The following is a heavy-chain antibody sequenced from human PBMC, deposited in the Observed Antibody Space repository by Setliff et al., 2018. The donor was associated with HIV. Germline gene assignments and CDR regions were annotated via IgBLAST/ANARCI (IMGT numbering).Heavy chain of an antibody. J-gene: IGHJ6*02. CDR3: ASSWSRIRYYGMDV. V-gene: IGHV1-8*01. D-gene: IGHD6-13*01. CDR2: MNPNSGNT. Sequence: ASVKVSCKPSGSTFSTYDINWVRQATGQGLEWMGWMNPNSGNTGYAQRFQGRVTMTRNTSISTAYMELSSLRSDDTAVYYCASSWSRIRYYGMDVWGQGTTVTVSS. CDR1: GSTFSTYD.